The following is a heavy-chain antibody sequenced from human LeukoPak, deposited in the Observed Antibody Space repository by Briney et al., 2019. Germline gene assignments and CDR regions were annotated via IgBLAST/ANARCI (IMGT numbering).Heavy chain of an antibody. D-gene: IGHD2-2*02. Sequence: PGGSLRLSCAASGFTFSSYAMHWVRQAPGKGLEWVAVISYDGSNKYYADSVKGRFTISRDNSKNTLYLQMNSLRAEDTAVYYCARDMCSSTSCYTQYFDYWGQGTLVTVSS. CDR3: ARDMCSSTSCYTQYFDY. J-gene: IGHJ4*02. CDR2: ISYDGSNK. V-gene: IGHV3-30-3*01. CDR1: GFTFSSYA.